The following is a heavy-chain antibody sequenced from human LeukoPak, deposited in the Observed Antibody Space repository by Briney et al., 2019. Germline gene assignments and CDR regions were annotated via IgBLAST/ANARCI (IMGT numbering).Heavy chain of an antibody. D-gene: IGHD1-1*01. J-gene: IGHJ3*02. V-gene: IGHV4-31*03. CDR1: GGSISSGGYH. CDR3: ARATTPQYDAFDI. Sequence: SETLSLTCTVSGGSISSGGYHWSWIRQHPGKGLEWIGYIYYSGSTYYNPSLKSRVTISVDTSKNQFSLKLSSVTAADTAVYYCARATTPQYDAFDIWGQGTMVTVSS. CDR2: IYYSGST.